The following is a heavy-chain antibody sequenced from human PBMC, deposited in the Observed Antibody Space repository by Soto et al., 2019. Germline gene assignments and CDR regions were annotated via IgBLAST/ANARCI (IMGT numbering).Heavy chain of an antibody. CDR2: VYHTGRD. CDR1: SGSNTSGDYY. V-gene: IGHV4-30-4*01. J-gene: IGHJ5*02. D-gene: IGHD3-10*01. Sequence: QVQLQESGPGLVKPSQTLSLTCTVASGSNTSGDYYWSWIRQPPGKGLEWIGYVYHTGRDYYEPSLKSPATISRDTSKNQFSLKLNSVTAADTAAYYCARSMVRGGLFDPWGQGTLVTVSS. CDR3: ARSMVRGGLFDP.